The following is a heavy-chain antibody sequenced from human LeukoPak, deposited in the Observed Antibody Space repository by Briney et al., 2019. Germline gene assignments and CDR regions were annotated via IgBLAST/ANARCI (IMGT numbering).Heavy chain of an antibody. D-gene: IGHD2-2*01. V-gene: IGHV3-48*01. CDR1: GFTFSSYS. CDR3: ARAMGYCSSTSCYEPSYYYYMDV. Sequence: PGGSLRLSCAASGFTFSSYSMNWVRQAPGKGLEWVSYISSSSTIYYADSVKGRFTISRDNAKNSLYLQMNSLRAEDTAVYYCARAMGYCSSTSCYEPSYYYYMDVWGKGTTVTVSS. J-gene: IGHJ6*03. CDR2: ISSSSTI.